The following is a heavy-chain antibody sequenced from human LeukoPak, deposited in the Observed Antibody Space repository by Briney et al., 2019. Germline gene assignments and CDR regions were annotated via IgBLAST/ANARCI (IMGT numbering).Heavy chain of an antibody. J-gene: IGHJ4*02. V-gene: IGHV3-23*01. D-gene: IGHD1-26*01. CDR3: AKDKEYGSYDDNGGDYWFDY. CDR2: ISGSGGST. Sequence: GGSLRLSCAASGFTFSSYAMSWVRQAPGKGLEWVSAISGSGGSTYYADFVKGRFTISRDNSKNTLYLQMNCPRAEDTAVYYCAKDKEYGSYDDNGGDYWFDYWGQGTLVTVSS. CDR1: GFTFSSYA.